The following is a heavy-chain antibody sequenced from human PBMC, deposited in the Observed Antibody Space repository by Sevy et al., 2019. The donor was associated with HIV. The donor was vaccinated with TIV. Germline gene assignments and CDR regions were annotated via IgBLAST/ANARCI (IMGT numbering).Heavy chain of an antibody. D-gene: IGHD5-12*01. J-gene: IGHJ4*02. Sequence: GGSLRLSCAASGFTFSSYSMNWVRQAPGKGLEWVSSISSRSSYIYYADSVKGRFTISRDNAKNSLYLQMNSLRAEDMAVYYCARGGGYGLTSPFDDWGQGTLVTVSS. V-gene: IGHV3-21*04. CDR3: ARGGGYGLTSPFDD. CDR2: ISSRSSYI. CDR1: GFTFSSYS.